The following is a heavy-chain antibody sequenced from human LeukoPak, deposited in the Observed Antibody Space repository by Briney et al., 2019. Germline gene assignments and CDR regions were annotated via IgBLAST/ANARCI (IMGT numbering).Heavy chain of an antibody. CDR1: GFTFSSYA. CDR3: AKASMAGVVPTYYYYGMDV. D-gene: IGHD3-3*01. J-gene: IGHJ6*02. CDR2: VSWNSGSI. Sequence: PGRSLRLSRAASGFTFSSYAMHWVRQAPGKGLEWVSGVSWNSGSIGYADSVKGRFTISRDNAKNSLYLQMNSLRVEDTALYYCAKASMAGVVPTYYYYGMDVWGQGTTVTVSS. V-gene: IGHV3-9*01.